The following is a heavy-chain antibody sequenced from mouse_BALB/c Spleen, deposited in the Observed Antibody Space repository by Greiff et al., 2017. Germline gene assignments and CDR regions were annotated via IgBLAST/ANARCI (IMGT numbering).Heavy chain of an antibody. Sequence: QVQLQQSGAELVRPGVSVKISCKGSGYTFTDYAMHWVKQSHAKSLEWIGVISTYYGDASYNQKFKGKATMTVDKSSSTAYMELARLTSEDSAIYYCARPLYGYFMDYWGQGTSVTVSS. D-gene: IGHD1-2*01. CDR3: ARPLYGYFMDY. V-gene: IGHV1S137*01. CDR1: GYTFTDYA. CDR2: ISTYYGDA. J-gene: IGHJ4*01.